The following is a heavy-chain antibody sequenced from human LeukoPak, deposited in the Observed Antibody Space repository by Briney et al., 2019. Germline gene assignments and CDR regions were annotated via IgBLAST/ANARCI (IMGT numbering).Heavy chain of an antibody. CDR2: ISPYNGDT. J-gene: IGHJ6*03. CDR1: GYTFTTYG. CDR3: ARGPSFSNSLYYYYYYMDV. Sequence: GASVKVSCKASGYTFTTYGISWVRQAPGQGLEWMGWISPYNGDTNYAQKLQGRVTMTTDTSTSTAYMELRSLRADDTAVYFCARGPSFSNSLYYYYYYMDVWAKGPRSPSP. V-gene: IGHV1-18*01. D-gene: IGHD4-11*01.